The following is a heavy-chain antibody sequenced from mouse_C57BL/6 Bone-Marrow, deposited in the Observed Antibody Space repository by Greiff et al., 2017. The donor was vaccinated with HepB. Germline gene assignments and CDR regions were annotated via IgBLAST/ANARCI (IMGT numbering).Heavy chain of an antibody. CDR3: TRSPIYYYGSSHWYFDV. CDR2: IYPGNSDT. V-gene: IGHV1-5*01. J-gene: IGHJ1*03. CDR1: GYTFTSYW. Sequence: EVQVVESGTVLARPGASVKMSCKTSGYTFTSYWMHWVKQRPGQGLEWIGAIYPGNSDTSYNQKFKGKAKLTAVTSASTAYMELSSLTNEDSAVYYCTRSPIYYYGSSHWYFDVWGTGTTVTVSS. D-gene: IGHD1-1*01.